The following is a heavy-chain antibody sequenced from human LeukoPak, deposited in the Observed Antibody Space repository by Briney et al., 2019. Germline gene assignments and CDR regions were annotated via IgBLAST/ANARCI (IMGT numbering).Heavy chain of an antibody. J-gene: IGHJ4*02. V-gene: IGHV4-61*08. CDR1: GGSINNGGYY. D-gene: IGHD2-2*01. Sequence: SETLSLTCTVSGGSINNGGYYWSWIRQHPGKGLEWIGYIYYSGSTNYNPSLKSRVTISVDTSKNQFSLKLSSVTAADTAVYYCARHNIVVVPAANPYFDYWGQGTLVTVSS. CDR2: IYYSGST. CDR3: ARHNIVVVPAANPYFDY.